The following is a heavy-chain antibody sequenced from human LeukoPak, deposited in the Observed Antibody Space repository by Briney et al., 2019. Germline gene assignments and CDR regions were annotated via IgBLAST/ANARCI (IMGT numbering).Heavy chain of an antibody. V-gene: IGHV1-2*02. CDR1: GYTFTGYY. D-gene: IGHD2-2*02. J-gene: IGHJ3*02. CDR2: INPNSGGT. Sequence: ASVKVSCKASGYTFTGYYMHWVRQAPGQGLEWMEWINPNSGGTNYAQKFQGRVTMTRDTSISTAYMELSRLRSDDTAVYYCASFSIVVVPAAILGDAFDIWGQGTMVTVSS. CDR3: ASFSIVVVPAAILGDAFDI.